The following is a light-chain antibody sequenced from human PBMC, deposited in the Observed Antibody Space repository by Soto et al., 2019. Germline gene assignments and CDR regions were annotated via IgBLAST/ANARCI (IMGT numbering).Light chain of an antibody. V-gene: IGLV1-47*01. Sequence: SVLTQPPSASGTPGQRVTISCSGSSSNIGSNYVYWYQQLPGTAPKLLIYRNNQRPSGVPDRFSGSKSGTSASLAISGLRSEDEADYYCAAWDDSLSGYVFGPGTKSPS. CDR3: AAWDDSLSGYV. CDR1: SSNIGSNY. J-gene: IGLJ1*01. CDR2: RNN.